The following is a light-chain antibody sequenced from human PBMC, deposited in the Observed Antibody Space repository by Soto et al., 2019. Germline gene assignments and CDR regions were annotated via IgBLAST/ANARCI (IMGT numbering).Light chain of an antibody. V-gene: IGLV1-44*01. CDR1: SSNIEYNT. Sequence: QTVVTQPPSASGTPGQRVTISCSGSSSNIEYNTVNWYQHLPGTAPKLLMYSNSQRPSGVPDRFSGSKSGTSASLAISGLQSEDEADYYCASWDDSLNAWVFGGGTKLTVL. J-gene: IGLJ3*02. CDR2: SNS. CDR3: ASWDDSLNAWV.